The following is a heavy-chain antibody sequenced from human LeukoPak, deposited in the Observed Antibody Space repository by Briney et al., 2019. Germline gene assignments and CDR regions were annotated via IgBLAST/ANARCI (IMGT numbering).Heavy chain of an antibody. D-gene: IGHD4-23*01. Sequence: SETLSLTCAVYGGSFSGYYWSWIRQPPGKGLEWIGEINHSGSTNYNPSLKSRVTISVDTSKNQFSLKLSSVTAADTAIYYCASLQPHGGNYFDYWGQGALVTVSS. CDR2: INHSGST. CDR3: ASLQPHGGNYFDY. V-gene: IGHV4-34*01. J-gene: IGHJ4*02. CDR1: GGSFSGYY.